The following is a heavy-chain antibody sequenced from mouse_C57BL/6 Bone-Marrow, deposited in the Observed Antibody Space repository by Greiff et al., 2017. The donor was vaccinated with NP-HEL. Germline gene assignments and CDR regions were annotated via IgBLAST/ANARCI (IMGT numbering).Heavy chain of an antibody. V-gene: IGHV1-76*01. D-gene: IGHD4-1*01. Sequence: VKLMESGAELVRPGASVKLSCKASGYTFTDYYINWVKQRPGQGLEWIARIYPGSGNTYYNEKFKGKATLTAEKSSSTAYMQLSSLTSEDSAVYFCARLGLTFYYFDYWGQGTTLTVSS. J-gene: IGHJ2*01. CDR3: ARLGLTFYYFDY. CDR2: IYPGSGNT. CDR1: GYTFTDYY.